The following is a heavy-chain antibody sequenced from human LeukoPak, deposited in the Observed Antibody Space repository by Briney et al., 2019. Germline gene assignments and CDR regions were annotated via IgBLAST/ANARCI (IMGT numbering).Heavy chain of an antibody. D-gene: IGHD2/OR15-2a*01. Sequence: ASVKVSCKASGYTFTGYYMHWVRQAPGQGLEWMGWINPDSGGTNNAQKFQGRVTMTRDTSISAAYMELSRLRSDDTAVYYCARTFYDTLDSDAFDFWGQGTMVIVSS. CDR3: ARTFYDTLDSDAFDF. V-gene: IGHV1-2*02. CDR1: GYTFTGYY. J-gene: IGHJ3*01. CDR2: INPDSGGT.